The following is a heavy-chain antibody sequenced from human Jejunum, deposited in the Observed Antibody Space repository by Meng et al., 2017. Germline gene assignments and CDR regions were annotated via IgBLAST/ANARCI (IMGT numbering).Heavy chain of an antibody. V-gene: IGHV3-74*01. CDR1: GFTFRTQW. J-gene: IGHJ5*01. Sequence: GESLKISCEASGFTFRTQWMHWVRQGPRQGLEWGARIDDDGHTIDYAGSVKGRFTISRDNDKNTLYLQMNNLRAEDTAVYYCTTAGAYPFDNWGQGTLVTVSS. CDR3: TTAGAYPFDN. CDR2: IDDDGHTI.